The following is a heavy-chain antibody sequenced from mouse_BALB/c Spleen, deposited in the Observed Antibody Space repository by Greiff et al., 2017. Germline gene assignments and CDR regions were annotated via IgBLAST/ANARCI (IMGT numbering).Heavy chain of an antibody. D-gene: IGHD1-1*01. CDR2: IYPGSGST. J-gene: IGHJ1*01. V-gene: IGHV1S22*01. CDR1: GYTFTSYW. CDR3: TRGHYGSRGYFDV. Sequence: LQQSGSELVRPGASVKLSCKASGYTFTSYWMHWVKQRHGQGLEWIGNIYPGSGSTNYDEKFKSKGTLTVDTSSSTAYMHLSSLTSEDSAAYYCTRGHYGSRGYFDVWGAGTTVTVSS.